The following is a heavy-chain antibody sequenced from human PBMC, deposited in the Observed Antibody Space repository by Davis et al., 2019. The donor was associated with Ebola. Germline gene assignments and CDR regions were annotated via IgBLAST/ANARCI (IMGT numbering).Heavy chain of an antibody. CDR1: GFTFSSYA. CDR2: ISGSGGST. J-gene: IGHJ4*02. V-gene: IGHV3-23*01. D-gene: IGHD2-15*01. CDR3: AKDQRRYCSGGSCYPPDY. Sequence: PGGSLRLSCAASGFTFSSYAMSWVRQAPGKGLEWVSAISGSGGSTYYADSVKGRFTISRDNSKNTLYLQMNSLRAEDTAVYYCAKDQRRYCSGGSCYPPDYWGQGTLVTVSS.